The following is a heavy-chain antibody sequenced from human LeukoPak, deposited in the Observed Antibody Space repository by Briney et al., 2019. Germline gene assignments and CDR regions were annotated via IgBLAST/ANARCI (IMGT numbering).Heavy chain of an antibody. V-gene: IGHV3-30*04. CDR3: ARGAILGAFNLMDY. D-gene: IGHD1-26*01. Sequence: PGGSLRLSCAASGFSFSNYAMHWVRQPPGKGLDWVAVILYDGSIQNTADSVRGRFIISRDNSKNTVFLQMSSLTTDDTAVYYCARGAILGAFNLMDYWGKGTLVTVSS. CDR1: GFSFSNYA. J-gene: IGHJ4*02. CDR2: ILYDGSIQ.